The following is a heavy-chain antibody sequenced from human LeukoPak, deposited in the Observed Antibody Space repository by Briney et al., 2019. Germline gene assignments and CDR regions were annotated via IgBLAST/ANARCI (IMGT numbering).Heavy chain of an antibody. Sequence: PSETLSLTCTVSGGSISSSSYYWGWIRQPPGKGLEWIGSMYYSGSTYYNPSLKSRVTISVDTSKNQFSLKLSSVTAADTAVYYCARSMPEGVRWLVGEVDYWGQGTLITVSS. V-gene: IGHV4-39*01. CDR2: MYYSGST. J-gene: IGHJ4*02. CDR3: ARSMPEGVRWLVGEVDY. CDR1: GGSISSSSYY. D-gene: IGHD6-19*01.